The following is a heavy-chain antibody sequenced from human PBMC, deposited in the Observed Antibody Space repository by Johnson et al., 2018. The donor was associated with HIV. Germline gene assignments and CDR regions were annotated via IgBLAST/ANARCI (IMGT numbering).Heavy chain of an antibody. D-gene: IGHD6-13*01. J-gene: IGHJ3*02. Sequence: MQLVESGGGVVQPGGSLRLSCAASGFTFSSYGMHWVRQAPGKGLEWVAFIRYDGRTKYYADSVKGRFTIPRDNSKNTLYLQMNSLRAEDTAVYYCAKDGAAAGTVGADAFDIWGQGTMVTVSS. CDR1: GFTFSSYG. CDR3: AKDGAAAGTVGADAFDI. V-gene: IGHV3-30*02. CDR2: IRYDGRTK.